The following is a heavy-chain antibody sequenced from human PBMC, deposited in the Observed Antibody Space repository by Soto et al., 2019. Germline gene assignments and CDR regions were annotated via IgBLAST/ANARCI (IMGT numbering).Heavy chain of an antibody. CDR3: AKQDGYYDSSGYYQIDY. D-gene: IGHD3-22*01. CDR1: GFTFSSYA. J-gene: IGHJ4*02. CDR2: ISGSGGST. V-gene: IGHV3-23*01. Sequence: TGGSLRLSCAASGFTFSSYAMSWVRQAPGKGLEWVSAISGSGGSTYYADSVKGRFTISRDNSKNTLYLQMNSPRAEDTAVYYCAKQDGYYDSSGYYQIDYWGQGTLVTVSS.